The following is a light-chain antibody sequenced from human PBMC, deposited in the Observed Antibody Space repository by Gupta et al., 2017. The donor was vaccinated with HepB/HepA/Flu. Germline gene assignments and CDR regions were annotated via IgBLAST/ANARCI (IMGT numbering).Light chain of an antibody. CDR3: QQYDNWPLT. CDR1: QSVITN. CDR2: VAS. J-gene: IGKJ4*01. Sequence: DIVMTQSPATLSVSLGERATLTCRASQSVITNLAWYQQKPGQAPRLLIDVASTRATGIPARFSGSGSGTEFTLTISSLQPEDFAVYFCQQYDNWPLTFGGGTKVEIK. V-gene: IGKV3-15*01.